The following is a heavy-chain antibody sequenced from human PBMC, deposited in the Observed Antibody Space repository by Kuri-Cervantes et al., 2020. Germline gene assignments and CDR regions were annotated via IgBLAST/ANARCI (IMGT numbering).Heavy chain of an antibody. J-gene: IGHJ5*02. CDR1: GGSISSYY. CDR3: ARDTGYCSSTSCSNWFDP. D-gene: IGHD2-2*01. V-gene: IGHV4-59*01. Sequence: GSLRLSCTVSGGSISSYYWSWIRQPPGKGLEWIGYIYYSGSTNYNPSLKSRVTISVDTSKNQFSLKLSSVTAADTAVYYCARDTGYCSSTSCSNWFDPWGQGTLVTVSS. CDR2: IYYSGST.